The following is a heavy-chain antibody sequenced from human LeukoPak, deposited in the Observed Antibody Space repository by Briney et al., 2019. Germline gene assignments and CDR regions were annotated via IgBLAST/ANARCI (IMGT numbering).Heavy chain of an antibody. CDR3: ARPVGTTVSVDY. CDR1: GFTFSSHW. V-gene: IGHV3-74*01. Sequence: PGGSLRLSCAASGFTFSSHWMHWVSQAPGKGLVWASVISPDGSTTNYAERVKGRFTISRDNAKNTLYLQMNSLRAEDTAVYYCARPVGTTVSVDYWGQGTLVTVSS. D-gene: IGHD1-26*01. CDR2: ISPDGSTT. J-gene: IGHJ4*02.